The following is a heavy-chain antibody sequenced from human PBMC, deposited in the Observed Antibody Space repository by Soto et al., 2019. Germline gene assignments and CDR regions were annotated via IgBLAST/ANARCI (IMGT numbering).Heavy chain of an antibody. V-gene: IGHV1-8*01. J-gene: IGHJ4*02. CDR2: MNPNSGNT. D-gene: IGHD3-22*01. CDR3: ARVGYYYDSSGYYLSFDY. CDR1: GYTFTSYH. Sequence: ASVKVSCKASGYTFTSYHINWVRQATGQGLEWMGWMNPNSGNTGYEQKFQGRVTMTRNTSISTSYMELSSLRSEDTAVYYCARVGYYYDSSGYYLSFDYWGQGTLVTVSS.